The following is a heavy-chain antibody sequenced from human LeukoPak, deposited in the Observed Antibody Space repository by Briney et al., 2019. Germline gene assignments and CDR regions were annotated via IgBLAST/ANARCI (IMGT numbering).Heavy chain of an antibody. J-gene: IGHJ4*02. CDR2: ISGNGGRSNGGTT. V-gene: IGHV3-23*01. CDR3: AKDRVSLGQLWLIDY. CDR1: GLTFNSYA. Sequence: GGSLRLSCAASGLTFNSYAMSWVRQAPGKGLEWVSAISGNGGRSNGGTTYYADSVRGRFIISRDDSKNTLFLQMNSLRAEDTAVYYCAKDRVSLGQLWLIDYWGQGTLVTVSS. D-gene: IGHD5-18*01.